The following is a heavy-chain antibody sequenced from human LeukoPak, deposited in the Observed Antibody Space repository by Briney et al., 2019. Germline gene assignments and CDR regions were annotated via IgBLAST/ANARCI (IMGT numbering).Heavy chain of an antibody. J-gene: IGHJ4*02. D-gene: IGHD3-22*01. CDR1: GFTFSSYA. CDR3: AKAGFGYYDSSGYYHY. Sequence: GGSLRLSCAASGFTFSSYAMTWVRQAPGKGLERVSAISGSGGSTYYADSVKGRFTISRDNSKSTLYLRMNSLRAEDTAVYYCAKAGFGYYDSSGYYHYWGQGTLVTVSS. V-gene: IGHV3-23*01. CDR2: ISGSGGST.